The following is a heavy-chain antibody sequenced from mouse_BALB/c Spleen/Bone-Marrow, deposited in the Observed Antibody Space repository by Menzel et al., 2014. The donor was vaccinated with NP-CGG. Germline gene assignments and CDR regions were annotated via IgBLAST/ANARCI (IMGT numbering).Heavy chain of an antibody. Sequence: EVMLVESGGGLVKPGGSLKLSCAASGFAFSSYDMSWVRQTPEKRLEWVAYISSGGGSTYYPDTVKGRFTISRENAKNTLYLQMSSLKSEDTAMYYCAREVLRDYFDYWGQGTTLTVSS. J-gene: IGHJ2*01. D-gene: IGHD1-1*01. V-gene: IGHV5-12-1*01. CDR1: GFAFSSYD. CDR3: AREVLRDYFDY. CDR2: ISSGGGST.